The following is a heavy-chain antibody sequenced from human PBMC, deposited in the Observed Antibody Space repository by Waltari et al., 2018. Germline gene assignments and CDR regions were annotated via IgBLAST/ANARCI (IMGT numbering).Heavy chain of an antibody. D-gene: IGHD3-10*01. CDR1: GGSISSSSYY. CDR2: IYLRGGN. Sequence: QLQLQESGPGLVKPSETLSLTCTVSGGSISSSSYYWGWIRQPPGKGLEWIGSIYLRGGNRLNPALRNRVTISVDAAKNQFSQKLGSVTAANTAVYYCATPGAFDSEGWFDPWGQGTLVTVSS. CDR3: ATPGAFDSEGWFDP. V-gene: IGHV4-39*01. J-gene: IGHJ5*02.